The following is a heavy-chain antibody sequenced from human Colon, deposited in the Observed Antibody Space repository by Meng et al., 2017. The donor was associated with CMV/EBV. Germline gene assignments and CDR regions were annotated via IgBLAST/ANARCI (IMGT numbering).Heavy chain of an antibody. J-gene: IGHJ4*02. V-gene: IGHV3-23*03. CDR3: GKQLAAAGLCIDY. CDR2: IYSGGSTT. CDR1: GFSFNTYE. Sequence: GGSLRLSCAASGFSFNTYEMNWVRQAPGKGLEWVSVIYSGGSTTSYADSVKGRFTISRDNSRNMVYLQMNSLRAEDTAVYYCGKQLAAAGLCIDYWGQGTLVTVSS. D-gene: IGHD6-13*01.